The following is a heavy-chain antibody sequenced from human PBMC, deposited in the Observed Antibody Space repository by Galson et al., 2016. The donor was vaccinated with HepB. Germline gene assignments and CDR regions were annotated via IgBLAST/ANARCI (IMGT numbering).Heavy chain of an antibody. Sequence: SLRLSCAASGFTSGDYAMSWFRQTPGKGLEWVGFIRSKAYGGTTEYAASVKGRFTISRDDSKSIAYLQMNSLKTEDTAVYYCTRGVKGYGMDVWGQGTTVTVS. J-gene: IGHJ6*02. V-gene: IGHV3-49*03. D-gene: IGHD3-22*01. CDR1: GFTSGDYA. CDR3: TRGVKGYGMDV. CDR2: IRSKAYGGTT.